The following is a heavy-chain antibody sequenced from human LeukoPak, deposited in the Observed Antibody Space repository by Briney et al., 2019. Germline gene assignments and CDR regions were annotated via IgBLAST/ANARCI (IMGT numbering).Heavy chain of an antibody. V-gene: IGHV1-2*02. D-gene: IGHD6-13*01. J-gene: IGHJ4*02. Sequence: ASVRLSCTASGYTFTGCYMHWVRQAPGQGLEWMGWINPNSGGTNYAEKFQGRVTITRDTSISTAYMELSRLRSDDTAVYYCAYSSSWFILDYWGQGTLVTVSS. CDR2: INPNSGGT. CDR1: GYTFTGCY. CDR3: AYSSSWFILDY.